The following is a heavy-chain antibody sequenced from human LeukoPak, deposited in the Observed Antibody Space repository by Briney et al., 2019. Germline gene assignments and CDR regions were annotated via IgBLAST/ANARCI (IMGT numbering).Heavy chain of an antibody. CDR2: IYTSGST. CDR1: GGSISSGSYY. D-gene: IGHD3-22*01. CDR3: ARVGITMIDHDAFDI. J-gene: IGHJ3*02. V-gene: IGHV4-61*02. Sequence: PSETLSLTCTVSGGSISSGSYYWSWIRQPAGKGLEWIGRIYTSGSTNYNPSLKSRVTISVDTSKNQFSLKLSSVTAADTAVYYCARVGITMIDHDAFDIWGQGTMVTVSS.